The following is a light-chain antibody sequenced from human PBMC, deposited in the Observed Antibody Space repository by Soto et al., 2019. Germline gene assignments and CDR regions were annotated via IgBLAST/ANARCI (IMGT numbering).Light chain of an antibody. CDR1: QGISSN. CDR2: GSS. V-gene: IGKV3D-15*01. Sequence: EIVMTQSPDTLSVTPGERATLSCRASQGISSNLAWYQQRPGQAPRLLIYGSSTRATGIPARFSGSGSGTEFTLTISSLQSEDFAVYYCQQYNDCPTVWTFGQGTRVEV. CDR3: QQYNDCPTVWT. J-gene: IGKJ1*01.